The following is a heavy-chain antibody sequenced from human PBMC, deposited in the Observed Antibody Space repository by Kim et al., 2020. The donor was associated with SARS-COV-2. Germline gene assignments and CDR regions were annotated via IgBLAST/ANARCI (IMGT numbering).Heavy chain of an antibody. CDR1: GFTFDDYA. J-gene: IGHJ4*02. D-gene: IGHD6-19*01. V-gene: IGHV3-9*01. CDR3: AKVSSSGRSFDY. CDR2: ISWNSGRI. Sequence: SLRLSCAASGFTFDDYAMYWVRQAPGKGLEWVSGISWNSGRIDYVDSVKGRFTISRDNAKNSLYLQMNSLRAEDTALYYCAKVSSSGRSFDYWGQGTLVTVFS.